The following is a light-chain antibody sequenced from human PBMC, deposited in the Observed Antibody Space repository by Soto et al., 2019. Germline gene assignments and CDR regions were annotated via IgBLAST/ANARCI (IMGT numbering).Light chain of an antibody. CDR1: QSVLYSSNNNNY. J-gene: IGKJ1*01. Sequence: DIVMTQSPDFLAVSLGERATINCKSSQSVLYSSNNNNYLAWYQQRAGQPPKLLIYWASTRESGVPGRFSGSGSGTDFTLTISSLQAEDVAVYYCHQYYTTPWTFGQGTRVEI. CDR3: HQYYTTPWT. V-gene: IGKV4-1*01. CDR2: WAS.